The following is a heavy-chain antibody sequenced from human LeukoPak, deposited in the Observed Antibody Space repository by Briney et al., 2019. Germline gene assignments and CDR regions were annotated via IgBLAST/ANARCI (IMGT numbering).Heavy chain of an antibody. D-gene: IGHD5-18*01. Sequence: PSETLSLTCAVSGGSISSYYWSWIRQPPGKGLEWIGYIYYSGSTNYNPSLKSRVTISVDTSKNQFSLKLSSVTAADTAVYYCARERDTAMAVLDYWGQGTLVTVSS. CDR3: ARERDTAMAVLDY. CDR1: GGSISSYY. V-gene: IGHV4-59*01. CDR2: IYYSGST. J-gene: IGHJ4*02.